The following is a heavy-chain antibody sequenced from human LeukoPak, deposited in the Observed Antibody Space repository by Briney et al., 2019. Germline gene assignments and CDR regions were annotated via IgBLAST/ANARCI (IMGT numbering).Heavy chain of an antibody. D-gene: IGHD3-16*02. CDR3: AXSXSXHXXXVWGSYPDYFDY. J-gene: IGHJ4*02. V-gene: IGHV3-21*01. CDR1: GFTFSSYS. Sequence: GGSLRLSCAASGFTFSSYSMNWVRQAPGKGLEWVSSISSSSSYIYYADSVRGRFTISRDNAKNSLYLQMNSLRAEDTAVYYXAXSXSXHXXXVWGSYPDYFDYWGQGTLVTVSS. CDR2: ISSSSSYI.